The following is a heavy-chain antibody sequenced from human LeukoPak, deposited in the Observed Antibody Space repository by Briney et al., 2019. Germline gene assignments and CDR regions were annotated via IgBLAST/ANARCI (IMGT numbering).Heavy chain of an antibody. J-gene: IGHJ4*02. CDR3: ARVNSGSYIFDY. CDR1: GFTFSDHY. V-gene: IGHV3-72*01. Sequence: GGSLRLSCAASGFTFSDHYMDWVRQAPVKGLEWVGRTSNKANSDTTEYAASVKGRVTISRDDSKKSLYLQMNSLKTEATAVYYCARVNSGSYIFDYWGQGTLVTVSS. D-gene: IGHD1-26*01. CDR2: TSNKANSDTT.